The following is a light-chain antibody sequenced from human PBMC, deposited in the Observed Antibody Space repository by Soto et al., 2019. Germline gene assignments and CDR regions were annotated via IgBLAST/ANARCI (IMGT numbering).Light chain of an antibody. Sequence: QSALTQPRSVSGSPGQSVTISCTGTSSDVGGYNYVSWYQQHPGKAPKLMIYDVSKRPSGVPDRFSGSKSGNTASLTISGLLAEDEADYYCCSYAGSYTFVFGGGTKLTVL. J-gene: IGLJ2*01. V-gene: IGLV2-11*01. CDR2: DVS. CDR3: CSYAGSYTFV. CDR1: SSDVGGYNY.